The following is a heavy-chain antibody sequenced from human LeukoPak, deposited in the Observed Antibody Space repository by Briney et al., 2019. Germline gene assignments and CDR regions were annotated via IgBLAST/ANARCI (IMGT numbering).Heavy chain of an antibody. J-gene: IGHJ4*02. CDR1: GGSFSGYY. CDR2: INHSGST. V-gene: IGHV4-34*01. CDR3: ARGQWYGDPDY. Sequence: PSETLSLTCAVYGGSFSGYYWSWIRQPPGKGLEWIGEINHSGSTNYNLSLKSRVTISVDTSKNQFSLKLSSVTAADTAVYYCARGQWYGDPDYWGQGTLVTVSS. D-gene: IGHD4-17*01.